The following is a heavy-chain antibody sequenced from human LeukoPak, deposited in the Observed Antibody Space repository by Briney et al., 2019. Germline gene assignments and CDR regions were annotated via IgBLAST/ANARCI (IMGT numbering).Heavy chain of an antibody. CDR3: ARDSGFWLY. Sequence: SETLSLTCTVSGGSISSYYWSWIRQPPGKGLEWIGEINHSGSTNYNPSLKSRITMSVDTSKNQFSLSLTSVTAADTAVYFCARDSGFWLYWGQGTLVTVST. J-gene: IGHJ4*02. CDR2: INHSGST. D-gene: IGHD3-22*01. CDR1: GGSISSYY. V-gene: IGHV4-34*10.